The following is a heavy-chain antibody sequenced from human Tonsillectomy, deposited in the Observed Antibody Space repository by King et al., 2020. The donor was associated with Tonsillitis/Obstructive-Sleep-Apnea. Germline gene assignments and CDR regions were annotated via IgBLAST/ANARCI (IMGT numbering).Heavy chain of an antibody. J-gene: IGHJ6*03. V-gene: IGHV3-11*05. Sequence: VQLVESGGGLVKPGGSLRLSCAASGFTFSDYYMSWIRQAPGKGLEWVSYISSSSSYTNYADSVKGRFTISRENAKNSLYLQMNSLRAEDTAVYYCAGAVMVPAAMEPYYYYYMDVWGKGTTVTVSS. CDR2: ISSSSSYT. CDR1: GFTFSDYY. D-gene: IGHD2-2*01. CDR3: AGAVMVPAAMEPYYYYYMDV.